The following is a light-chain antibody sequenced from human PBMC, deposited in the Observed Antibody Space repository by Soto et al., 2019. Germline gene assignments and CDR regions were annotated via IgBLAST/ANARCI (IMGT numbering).Light chain of an antibody. Sequence: EIVLTQSPATLSVSPGERATLSCRASQSISINLAWYRQRPGQAPRLLIYAASTRATGIPARFNGSGSGTEFTLTISSLQSEDFAVYHCQQYNNWPRTFGQGTKVEIK. J-gene: IGKJ1*01. CDR2: AAS. V-gene: IGKV3-15*01. CDR1: QSISIN. CDR3: QQYNNWPRT.